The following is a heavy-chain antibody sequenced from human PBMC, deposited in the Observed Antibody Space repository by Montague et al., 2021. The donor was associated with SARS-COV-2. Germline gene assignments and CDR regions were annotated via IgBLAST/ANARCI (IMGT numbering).Heavy chain of an antibody. D-gene: IGHD2-2*01. V-gene: IGHV3-23*01. J-gene: IGHJ6*02. CDR3: VRSFYCSSSSCPGSYYYGMDL. CDR2: ISGSGYST. Sequence: SLRLSCAASGFTFSSHAMSWVRQAPGKGLEWVSAISGSGYSTYYVDSVKGRFTISRDNSKSTLHLLMNSLRAEDTAVYYCVRSFYCSSSSCPGSYYYGMDLWGQGTTVTVSS. CDR1: GFTFSSHA.